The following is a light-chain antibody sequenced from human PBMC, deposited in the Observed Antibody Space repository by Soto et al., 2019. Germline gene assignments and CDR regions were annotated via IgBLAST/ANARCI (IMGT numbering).Light chain of an antibody. Sequence: QSALTQPASVSGSPGQSITISCAGTSSDVGKYDLVSWYQQHPGKAPKLIIYEVTKRPSGVSNRFSGSKSGNAASLTISGLQTEDEADYYCCSYGLIRLYVFGPGTKVTVL. CDR3: CSYGLIRLYV. CDR1: SSDVGKYDL. CDR2: EVT. V-gene: IGLV2-23*02. J-gene: IGLJ1*01.